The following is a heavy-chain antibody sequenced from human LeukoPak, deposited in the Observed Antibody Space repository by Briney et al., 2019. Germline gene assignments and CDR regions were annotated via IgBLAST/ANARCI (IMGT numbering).Heavy chain of an antibody. J-gene: IGHJ4*02. CDR2: INHSGST. V-gene: IGHV4-34*01. Sequence: SETLSLTCAVYGGSFSGYYWSWIRQPPGKGLEWIGEINHSGSTNYNPSLKSRVTISVDTSKNQFSLKLSSVTAADTAVYYCARYYYDSSGYYANTDYFDYWGQGTLVTVSS. CDR3: ARYYYDSSGYYANTDYFDY. CDR1: GGSFSGYY. D-gene: IGHD3-22*01.